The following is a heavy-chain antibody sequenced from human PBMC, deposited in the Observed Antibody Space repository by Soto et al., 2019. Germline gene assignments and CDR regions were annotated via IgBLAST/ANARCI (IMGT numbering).Heavy chain of an antibody. J-gene: IGHJ4*02. V-gene: IGHV1-8*01. D-gene: IGHD3-10*01. CDR3: ARGRASGSYYLLDY. Sequence: GASVKVSCKASGNTFTSYDINWVRQATGHGLEWMGWINPNSGNIGYAQKFQGRVTMIRDTAIRTAYMEVSRLRSDDTAVYYCARGRASGSYYLLDYWGQGTLVTVSS. CDR1: GNTFTSYD. CDR2: INPNSGNI.